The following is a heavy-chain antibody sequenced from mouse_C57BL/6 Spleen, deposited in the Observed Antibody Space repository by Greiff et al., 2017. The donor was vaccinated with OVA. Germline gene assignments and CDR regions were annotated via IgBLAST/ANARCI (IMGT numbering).Heavy chain of an antibody. J-gene: IGHJ4*01. CDR3: ARGQWSDAMDY. D-gene: IGHD1-1*02. CDR1: GYTFTSYW. CDR2: IDPSDSET. Sequence: VQLQQPGAELVRPGSSVKLSCKASGYTFTSYWMHWVKQRPIQGLEWIGNIDPSDSETHYNQKFKDKATLTVAKSSSTAYMQLSSLTSEDSAVYYCARGQWSDAMDYWGQGTSVTVSA. V-gene: IGHV1-52*01.